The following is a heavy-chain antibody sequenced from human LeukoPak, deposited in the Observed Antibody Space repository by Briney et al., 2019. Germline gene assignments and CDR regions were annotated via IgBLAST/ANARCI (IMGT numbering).Heavy chain of an antibody. CDR1: GGSISSSIYY. CDR3: ARVRDGYNRNWAY. CDR2: IYYSVAT. V-gene: IGHV4-39*02. D-gene: IGHD5-24*01. J-gene: IGHJ4*02. Sequence: SETLSLTCTVSGGSISSSIYYWGWFRQPPGKGLEWIGSIYYSVATYYNSSLKSRVTISVDTSKNHLSLKLSSVTAADTAVYYCARVRDGYNRNWAYWGQGTLVTVSS.